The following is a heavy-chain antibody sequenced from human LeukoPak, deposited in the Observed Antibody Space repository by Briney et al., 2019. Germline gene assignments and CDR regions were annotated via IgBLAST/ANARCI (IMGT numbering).Heavy chain of an antibody. Sequence: SETLSLTCTVSGGSISSGSYYWRWLRQPARKGLEWIGRIYTSGSTNYNPSLKSRVTISVDTSKNQFSLKLSSVTAADTAVYYCARDSVDCSSASCAPDYWGQGTLVTVSS. D-gene: IGHD2-2*01. J-gene: IGHJ4*02. CDR1: GGSISSGSYY. CDR3: ARDSVDCSSASCAPDY. V-gene: IGHV4-61*02. CDR2: IYTSGST.